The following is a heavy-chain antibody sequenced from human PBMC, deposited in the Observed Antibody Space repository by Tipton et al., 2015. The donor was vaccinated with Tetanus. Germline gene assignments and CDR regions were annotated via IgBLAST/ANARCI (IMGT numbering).Heavy chain of an antibody. D-gene: IGHD2-15*01. J-gene: IGHJ4*02. CDR1: GFIFSSYG. V-gene: IGHV3-33*01. Sequence: SLRLSCAASGFIFSSYGIHWVRQAPGKGLEWVAVSWYDGTDKYYADSVKGRFTIPRDNSKNTLYLQMKSLRAGDTAVYYCAREADCSGGSCFSGDFDNWGQGTQVTVSS. CDR2: SWYDGTDK. CDR3: AREADCSGGSCFSGDFDN.